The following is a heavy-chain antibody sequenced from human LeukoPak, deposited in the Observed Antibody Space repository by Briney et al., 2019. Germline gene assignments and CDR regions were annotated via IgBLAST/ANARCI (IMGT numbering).Heavy chain of an antibody. D-gene: IGHD3-9*01. V-gene: IGHV4-59*01. CDR2: IYYSGST. CDR3: ARARPYYDILTDPNWFDS. CDR1: GGSISSYY. Sequence: SETLSLTCTVSGGSISSYYWSWIRQPPGKGLEWIGYIYYSGSTNYNPSLKSRVTISVDTSKNQFSLKLSSVTAADTAVYYCARARPYYDILTDPNWFDSWGQGTLVTVSS. J-gene: IGHJ5*01.